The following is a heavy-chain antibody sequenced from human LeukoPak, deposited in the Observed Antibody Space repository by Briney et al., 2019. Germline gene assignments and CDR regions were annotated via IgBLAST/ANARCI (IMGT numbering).Heavy chain of an antibody. CDR2: VYYSGRT. J-gene: IGHJ3*01. Sequence: SETLSLTCTVSGGSISSYYWSWIRQPPGKGLEWIGYVYYSGRTNYNPTLKSRVTISVDTSKNQFSLKLNSVTAADTALYYCVRETATSYYDSAGYYRQTEVFDVWGQGTKVTVSS. CDR1: GGSISSYY. D-gene: IGHD3-22*01. CDR3: VRETATSYYDSAGYYRQTEVFDV. V-gene: IGHV4-59*01.